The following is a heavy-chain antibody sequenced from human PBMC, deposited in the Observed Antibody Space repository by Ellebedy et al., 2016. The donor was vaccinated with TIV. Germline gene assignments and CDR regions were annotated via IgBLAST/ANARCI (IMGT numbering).Heavy chain of an antibody. CDR2: ISANNGDT. J-gene: IGHJ6*03. CDR3: ARAASWYSSGWFLYYMDV. Sequence: ASVKVSCKASGYPFNSYAISWVRQAPGPWLEWVGWISANNGDTNSAQKFQDRVTMTTDPSTSTAYMELRSLRSDDTAVYYCARAASWYSSGWFLYYMDVWGKGTTVTVSS. V-gene: IGHV1-18*01. CDR1: GYPFNSYA. D-gene: IGHD6-13*01.